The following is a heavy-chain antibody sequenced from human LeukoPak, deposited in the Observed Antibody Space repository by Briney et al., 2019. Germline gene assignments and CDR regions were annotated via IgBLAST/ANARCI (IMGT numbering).Heavy chain of an antibody. V-gene: IGHV3-33*01. CDR1: GLTFSSYG. D-gene: IGHD3-22*01. CDR3: ARDRLYYYDSSGTFDY. J-gene: IGHJ4*02. CDR2: IWYDGSNK. Sequence: RLTWSAAGLTFSSYGKHWVRQAPGKELEWVAVIWYDGSNKYYADSVKGRFTISRDNSKNTLYLQMNSLRAEDTAVYYCARDRLYYYDSSGTFDYWGQGTLVTVSS.